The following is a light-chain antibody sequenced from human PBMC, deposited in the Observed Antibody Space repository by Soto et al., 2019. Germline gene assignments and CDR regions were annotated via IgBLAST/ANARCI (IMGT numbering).Light chain of an antibody. CDR3: QQASSFPLT. CDR1: QGISSW. J-gene: IGKJ4*02. CDR2: KAS. V-gene: IGKV1-12*01. Sequence: DIQMTQSPSSVSASVGDRVTITCRASQGISSWLAWFQQQPGKAPKLLIYKASNLQTGVPSRFSGSGSGTDFTLTISSLQSEDFGTYYCQQASSFPLTFGGGTKVDIK.